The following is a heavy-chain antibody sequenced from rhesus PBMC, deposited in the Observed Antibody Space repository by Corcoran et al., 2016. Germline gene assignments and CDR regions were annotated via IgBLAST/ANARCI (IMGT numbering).Heavy chain of an antibody. CDR1: GYTFTDYY. CDR3: ARKGFDY. V-gene: IGHV1S2*01. J-gene: IGHJ4*01. Sequence: QVQLVQSGAEVKKPGSSVKVSCKASGYTFTDYYMHWVRQASRQGLEWMGWINPYNGNTRYAQRSQGRVTMTRDTSTSTAYLGLSSLRSEDTAVYYCARKGFDYWGQGVLVTVSS. CDR2: INPYNGNT.